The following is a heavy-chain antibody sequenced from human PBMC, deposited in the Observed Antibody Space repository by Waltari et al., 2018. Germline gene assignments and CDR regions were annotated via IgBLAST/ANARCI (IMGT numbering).Heavy chain of an antibody. V-gene: IGHV3-23*01. CDR3: AKDRDPMTTVTDY. CDR1: GFTFSSYA. CDR2: ISGSGGST. Sequence: EVQLLESGGGLVQPGGSLRLSCADSGFTFSSYAISWVLQAPGKGLEWVSAISGSGGSTYYADSVKGRFTISRDNSKNTLYLQMNSLRAEDTAVYYCAKDRDPMTTVTDYWGQGTLVTVSS. J-gene: IGHJ4*02. D-gene: IGHD4-17*01.